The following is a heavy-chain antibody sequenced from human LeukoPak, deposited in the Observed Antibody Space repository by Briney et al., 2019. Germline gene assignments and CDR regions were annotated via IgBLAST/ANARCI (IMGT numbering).Heavy chain of an antibody. V-gene: IGHV3-7*03. CDR3: ARARSSGWYPNSPSEYFDY. D-gene: IGHD6-19*01. Sequence: GGSLRLSCAASGFTFSSYWMSWVRQAPGKGLEWVANIKQDGSEKYYVDSVKGRFTISRDNAKNSLYLQMNSLGTEDTAVYYCARARSSGWYPNSPSEYFDYWGQGTLVTVSS. CDR1: GFTFSSYW. CDR2: IKQDGSEK. J-gene: IGHJ4*02.